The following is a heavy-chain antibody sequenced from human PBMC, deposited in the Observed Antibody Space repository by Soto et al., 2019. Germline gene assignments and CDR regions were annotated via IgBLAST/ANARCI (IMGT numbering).Heavy chain of an antibody. J-gene: IGHJ6*02. CDR2: INTYNGNT. V-gene: IGHV1-18*01. Sequence: ASVKVSCKASGYTFTRYGIGWARQAPGQGLEWMGWINTYNGNTNYAQNVQGRVTLTTDTSTSAAYMELWSLRSNDTAIYYCAMVDVYVTPSPQDVWGQGTTVTVSS. CDR1: GYTFTRYG. CDR3: AMVDVYVTPSPQDV. D-gene: IGHD3-16*01.